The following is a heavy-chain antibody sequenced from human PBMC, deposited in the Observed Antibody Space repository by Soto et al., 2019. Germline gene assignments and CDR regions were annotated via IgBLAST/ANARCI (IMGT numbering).Heavy chain of an antibody. CDR3: ATAGSGWQDGY. J-gene: IGHJ4*02. D-gene: IGHD6-19*01. Sequence: EVQLVESGGGLVQPGRSLRLSCAASGFTFDDYAMHWVRQAPGKGLEWVSGISWNSGSIGYADSVKGRFTISRDNAKNSLYLQMNSLRAEDTALYYCATAGSGWQDGYWGQGTLVTVSS. V-gene: IGHV3-9*01. CDR1: GFTFDDYA. CDR2: ISWNSGSI.